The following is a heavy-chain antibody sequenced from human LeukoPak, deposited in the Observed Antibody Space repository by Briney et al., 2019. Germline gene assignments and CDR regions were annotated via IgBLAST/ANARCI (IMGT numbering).Heavy chain of an antibody. J-gene: IGHJ6*03. CDR2: IYHSVDT. CDR1: GGSISSYY. V-gene: IGHV4-59*01. D-gene: IGHD2-15*01. Sequence: PSETLSLTCTVSGGSISSYYWSWIRQPPGKGLEWIGYIYHSVDTKYNASLKSRVTISVDTSKSQFSLKLSSVTAADTAVYYCARSSKVDLPPPYYYYYYYMDVWGKGTTVTVSS. CDR3: ARSSKVDLPPPYYYYYYYMDV.